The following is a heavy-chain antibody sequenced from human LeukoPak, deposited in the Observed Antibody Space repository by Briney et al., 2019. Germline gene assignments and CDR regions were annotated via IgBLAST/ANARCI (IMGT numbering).Heavy chain of an antibody. CDR2: SNHSGST. Sequence: PSATLSLTCAVYDGFFSGYYWSWLRPPPGKVLELVGESNHSGSTNYNPSLKSRVTISVDTSKNQFSLKLSSVTAADTAAYYCARGRFDYYDSSGYYRPREYYSYYYYMDVWGKGTTVTISS. CDR3: ARGRFDYYDSSGYYRPREYYSYYYYMDV. J-gene: IGHJ6*03. V-gene: IGHV4-34*01. CDR1: DGFFSGYY. D-gene: IGHD3-22*01.